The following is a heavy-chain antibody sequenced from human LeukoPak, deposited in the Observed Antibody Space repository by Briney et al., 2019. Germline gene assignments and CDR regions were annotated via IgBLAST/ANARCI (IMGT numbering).Heavy chain of an antibody. V-gene: IGHV3-66*01. Sequence: GGSLRLSCAASGFTVSSNYMSWVRQAPGKGLEWVSVIYSGGSTYYADSVKGRFTISRDNSKNTLYLQMNSLRAEDTAVYYCARTKSFGDFDYWGQGTLVSVSS. J-gene: IGHJ4*02. CDR3: ARTKSFGDFDY. D-gene: IGHD3-10*01. CDR2: IYSGGST. CDR1: GFTVSSNY.